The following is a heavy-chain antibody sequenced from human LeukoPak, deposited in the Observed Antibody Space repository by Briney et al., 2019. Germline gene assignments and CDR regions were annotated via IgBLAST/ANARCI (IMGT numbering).Heavy chain of an antibody. J-gene: IGHJ3*02. CDR1: GFTFSDFW. CDR2: INQGGSES. Sequence: GGSLRLSCAASGFTFSDFWMGWVRQAPGKGLEWVANINQGGSESYYVDSVKGRFTISRDNAKKSLFLQMNSLRAEDTAVYYCARDGYGDYTTGGAFDIWGQGTMVTVSS. D-gene: IGHD4-17*01. V-gene: IGHV3-7*01. CDR3: ARDGYGDYTTGGAFDI.